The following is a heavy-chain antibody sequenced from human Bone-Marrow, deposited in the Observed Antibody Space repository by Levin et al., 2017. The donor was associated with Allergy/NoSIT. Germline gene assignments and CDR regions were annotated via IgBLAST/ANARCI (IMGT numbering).Heavy chain of an antibody. D-gene: IGHD6-13*01. CDR2: IFPVLGTA. CDR1: GGTFSSFG. J-gene: IGHJ4*02. CDR3: ARAASYSARWYSSGLDY. Sequence: SVKVSCKANGGTFSSFGISWVRQAPGQGLEWMGGIFPVLGTATYAQKFQGRLTITADESTSTGYMELSSLRSEDTALYYCARAASYSARWYSSGLDYWGQGTLVAVSS. V-gene: IGHV1-69*13.